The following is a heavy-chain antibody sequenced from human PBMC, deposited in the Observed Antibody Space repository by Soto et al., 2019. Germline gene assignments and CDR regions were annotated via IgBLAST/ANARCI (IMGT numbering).Heavy chain of an antibody. Sequence: GGSLRLSCAASGFTFSSYGMHWVRQAPGKGLEWVAVISYDGSNKYYADSVKGRFTISRDNSKNTLYLQMNSLRAEDTAVYYCAKDLKDYGDYSPYYYYGMDVWGQGNTVTVSS. D-gene: IGHD4-17*01. J-gene: IGHJ6*02. CDR3: AKDLKDYGDYSPYYYYGMDV. CDR1: GFTFSSYG. CDR2: ISYDGSNK. V-gene: IGHV3-30*18.